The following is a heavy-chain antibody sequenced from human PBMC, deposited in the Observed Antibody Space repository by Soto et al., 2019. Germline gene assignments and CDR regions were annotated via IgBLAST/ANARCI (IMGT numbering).Heavy chain of an antibody. V-gene: IGHV3-30*03. CDR1: GFTFSSYG. Sequence: SLRLSCAASGFTFSSYGMHWVRQAPGKGLEWVAVISYYGSNKYYADSVKGRFTISRDNSKNTLYLQMNSLRAEDTAVYYCARAPNNLYYYDSSGPSDYWGQGTLVTVSS. CDR2: ISYYGSNK. J-gene: IGHJ4*02. D-gene: IGHD3-22*01. CDR3: ARAPNNLYYYDSSGPSDY.